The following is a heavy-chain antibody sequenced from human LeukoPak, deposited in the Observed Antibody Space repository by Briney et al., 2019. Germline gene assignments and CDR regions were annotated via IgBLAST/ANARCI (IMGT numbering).Heavy chain of an antibody. CDR2: IYYSGST. Sequence: SETLSLTCTVSDDSITIYYWTWTRQPPGKGLGWIGYIYYSGSTNYNPSLKSRVTISVDTSKNQFSLKLSSVTAADTAVYYCARDGSGSYYPVGYFDYWGQGTLVTVSS. V-gene: IGHV4-59*12. J-gene: IGHJ4*02. CDR3: ARDGSGSYYPVGYFDY. D-gene: IGHD3-10*01. CDR1: DDSITIYY.